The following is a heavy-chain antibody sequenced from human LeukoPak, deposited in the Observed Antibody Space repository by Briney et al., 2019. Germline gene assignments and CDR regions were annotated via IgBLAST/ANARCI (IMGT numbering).Heavy chain of an antibody. CDR2: IYSGGGT. D-gene: IGHD3-10*01. J-gene: IGHJ4*02. V-gene: IGHV3-53*01. Sequence: GGSLRLSCAASGFTFSVYSMNWVRQAPGKGLEWVSLIYSGGGTNYADSVKGRFTISRDKSKNTLYLQMNSLRAEDTAVYYCARDRGQTWGQGTLFTVSP. CDR3: ARDRGQT. CDR1: GFTFSVYS.